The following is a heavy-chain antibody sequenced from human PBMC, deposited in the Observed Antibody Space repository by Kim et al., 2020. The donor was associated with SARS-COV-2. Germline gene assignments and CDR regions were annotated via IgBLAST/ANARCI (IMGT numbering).Heavy chain of an antibody. Sequence: SVKVSCKASGGTFSSYAISWVRQAPGQGLEWMGGIIPIFGTANYAQKFQGRVTITADESTSTAYMELSSLRSEDTAVYYCASGRQWLAIASGMDVWGQGTTVTVSS. CDR1: GGTFSSYA. CDR2: IIPIFGTA. J-gene: IGHJ6*02. D-gene: IGHD6-19*01. V-gene: IGHV1-69*13. CDR3: ASGRQWLAIASGMDV.